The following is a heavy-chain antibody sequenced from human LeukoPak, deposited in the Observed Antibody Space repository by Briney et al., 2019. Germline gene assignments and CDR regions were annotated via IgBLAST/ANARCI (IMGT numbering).Heavy chain of an antibody. CDR3: AKDSRVVPAVEFGYGMDV. J-gene: IGHJ6*02. CDR1: GFTFSSYA. V-gene: IGHV3-30*04. CDR2: ISYDGSNK. D-gene: IGHD2-2*01. Sequence: PGRSLRLSCAASGFTFSSYAMHWVRQAPGKGLEWVAVISYDGSNKYYADSVKGRFTISRDNSKNTLYLQMNSLRAEDTAVYYCAKDSRVVPAVEFGYGMDVWGQGTTVTVSS.